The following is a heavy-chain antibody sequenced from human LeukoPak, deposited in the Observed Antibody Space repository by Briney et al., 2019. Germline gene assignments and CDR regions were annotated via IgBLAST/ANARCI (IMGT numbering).Heavy chain of an antibody. CDR1: GFTFSSYG. CDR2: IRYDGSNK. Sequence: GGTLRLSCAASGFTFSSYGMHWVRQAPGKGLEWVAFIRYDGSNKYYADSVKGRFTISRDNSKNTLYLQMNSLKASDTAMYYCARLSYVYYDILTGSPLDYWGQGTLVTVSS. J-gene: IGHJ4*02. V-gene: IGHV3-30*02. D-gene: IGHD3-9*01. CDR3: ARLSYVYYDILTGSPLDY.